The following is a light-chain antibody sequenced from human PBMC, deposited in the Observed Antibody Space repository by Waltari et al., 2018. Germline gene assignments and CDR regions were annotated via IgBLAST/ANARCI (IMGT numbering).Light chain of an antibody. CDR3: QIWDTTTDSVV. V-gene: IGLV3-21*02. J-gene: IGLJ2*01. CDR2: DDN. Sequence: SYVLTQPPSVSVAPGQTAKITCGGNNIGSKSVQWYQQKPGQAPVLGVYDDNDRPSGIPERFSGSNSGNTATLTISRVEAGDEADYYCQIWDTTTDSVVFGGGTKVTVL. CDR1: NIGSKS.